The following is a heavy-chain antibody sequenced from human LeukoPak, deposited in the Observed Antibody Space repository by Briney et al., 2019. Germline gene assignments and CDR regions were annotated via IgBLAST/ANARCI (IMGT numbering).Heavy chain of an antibody. J-gene: IGHJ4*02. CDR1: GFTFSNYA. Sequence: GGSLRLSCAVSGFTFSNYAMSWVRQAPGKGLEWVSLISASGSSTYYADSVKGRFTISRDNFKNILFLQMNSLRADDTAVYYCAKKHDSPLFDNWGQGTLVTVSS. CDR2: ISASGSST. D-gene: IGHD3-22*01. V-gene: IGHV3-23*01. CDR3: AKKHDSPLFDN.